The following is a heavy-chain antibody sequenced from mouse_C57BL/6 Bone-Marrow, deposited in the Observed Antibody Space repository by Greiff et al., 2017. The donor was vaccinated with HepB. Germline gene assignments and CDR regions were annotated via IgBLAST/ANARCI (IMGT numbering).Heavy chain of an antibody. J-gene: IGHJ4*01. CDR3: ARKIYDDDGVGAMDY. CDR2: IWTGGGT. CDR1: GFSLTSYA. Sequence: QVQLQQSGPGLVAPSQSLSITCTVSGFSLTSYAISWVRQPPGKGLEWLGVIWTGGGTNYNSALKSRLSISKDNSKSHVFLKMNSLQTDDTARYYCARKIYDDDGVGAMDYWGQGTSVTVSS. V-gene: IGHV2-9-1*01. D-gene: IGHD2-4*01.